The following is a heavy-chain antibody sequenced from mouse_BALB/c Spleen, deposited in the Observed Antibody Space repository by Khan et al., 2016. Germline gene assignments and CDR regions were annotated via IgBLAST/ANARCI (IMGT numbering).Heavy chain of an antibody. J-gene: IGHJ2*01. CDR2: INTYTGEP. CDR1: GYTFTNYG. Sequence: QIPLVQSGPELKKPGETVKISCKASGYTFTNYGMNWVKQAPGKGLKWMGWINTYTGEPTYADDFKGRFVFSLETSASTAYLQINNLKNEDMATYFCARFRSANYWGQGTTLTVSS. V-gene: IGHV9-1*02. CDR3: ARFRSANY. D-gene: IGHD6-1*01.